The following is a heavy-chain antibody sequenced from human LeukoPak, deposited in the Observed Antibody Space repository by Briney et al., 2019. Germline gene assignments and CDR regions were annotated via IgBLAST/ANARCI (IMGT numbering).Heavy chain of an antibody. D-gene: IGHD3-10*01. CDR3: ATYGSGSYFFEY. J-gene: IGHJ4*02. CDR2: IYYSGST. V-gene: IGHV4-59*01. CDR1: GGSISSYY. Sequence: SETLSLTCTVSGGSISSYYWSWIRQPPGKGLEWIGYIYYSGSTNYNPSLKSRVTISIDTSKNQFSLNLSSVTAADTAVYYCATYGSGSYFFEYWGQGTLVTVSS.